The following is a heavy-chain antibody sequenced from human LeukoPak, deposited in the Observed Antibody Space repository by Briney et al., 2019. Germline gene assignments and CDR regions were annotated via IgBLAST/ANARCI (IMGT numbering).Heavy chain of an antibody. CDR2: IIPILGIA. Sequence: SVKVSCKASGGTFSSYAISWVRQAPGQGLEWMGRIIPILGIANYAQKFQGRVTITADKSTSTAYMELSSLRSEDTAVYYCASLKTLANSDYWGQGTLVTVSS. V-gene: IGHV1-69*04. CDR3: ASLKTLANSDY. J-gene: IGHJ4*02. CDR1: GGTFSSYA.